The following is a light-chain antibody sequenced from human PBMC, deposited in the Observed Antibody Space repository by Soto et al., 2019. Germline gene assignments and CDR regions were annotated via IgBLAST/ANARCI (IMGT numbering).Light chain of an antibody. V-gene: IGKV3-15*01. J-gene: IGKJ1*01. CDR1: QSISGT. CDR3: QQYGSSPRT. CDR2: GAS. Sequence: EIVMTQSPATLSVSPGGRATLSCRASQSISGTLAWYQQKPGQAPRLLIYGASTRATGFPARFSGSGSGTDFTLTISSLPSAHFPVYYCQQYGSSPRTFGQGTKVDIK.